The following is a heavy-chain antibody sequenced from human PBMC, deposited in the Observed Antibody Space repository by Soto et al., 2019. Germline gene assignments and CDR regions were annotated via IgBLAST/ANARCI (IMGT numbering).Heavy chain of an antibody. J-gene: IGHJ6*02. CDR2: SIPILGLA. Sequence: QVQLVQSGAEVKKPGSSVKVSCKASGGTFSTHTISWVRQAPGQGLEWMGRSIPILGLANYAQKFQGRVTXXAXXATNTAYMDLSSLRSDDTAVYYCARADPVVVLDHYYYGMDVWGQGTTVTVSS. CDR3: ARADPVVVLDHYYYGMDV. CDR1: GGTFSTHT. D-gene: IGHD2-15*01. V-gene: IGHV1-69*02.